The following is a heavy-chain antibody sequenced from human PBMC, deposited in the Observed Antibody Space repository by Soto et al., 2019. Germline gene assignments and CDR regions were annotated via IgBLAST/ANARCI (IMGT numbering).Heavy chain of an antibody. CDR2: IYFSGST. J-gene: IGHJ4*02. CDR3: ARLPYSTSLDY. CDR1: GGSISSSSYY. Sequence: QVKLQESGPGLVKPSETLSLTCTVSGGSISSSSYYWGWIRQPPGKGLEWIGTIYFSGSTYYNPSLKSRVTIYVDTYKNQFSLKLSSVTAADTAVYYCARLPYSTSLDYWGQGTLVTVSS. D-gene: IGHD1-26*01. V-gene: IGHV4-39*01.